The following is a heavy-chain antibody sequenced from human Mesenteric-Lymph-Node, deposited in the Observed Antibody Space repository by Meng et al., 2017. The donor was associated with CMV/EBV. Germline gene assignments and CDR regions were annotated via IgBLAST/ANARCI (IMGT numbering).Heavy chain of an antibody. V-gene: IGHV3-23*01. Sequence: GGSLRLSCAASGFTFSSYAMSWVRQAPGKGLEWVSAISGSGGSTYYADSVKGRFTISRDNSKNTLYLQMNSLRAEDTAVYYCARELAGSGWYYYYGMDVWGQGTTVTVSS. D-gene: IGHD6-19*01. CDR2: ISGSGGST. CDR1: GFTFSSYA. J-gene: IGHJ6*02. CDR3: ARELAGSGWYYYYGMDV.